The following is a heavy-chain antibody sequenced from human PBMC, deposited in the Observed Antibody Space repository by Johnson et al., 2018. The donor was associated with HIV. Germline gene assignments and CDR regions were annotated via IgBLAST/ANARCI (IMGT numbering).Heavy chain of an antibody. V-gene: IGHV3-30*03. Sequence: QVQLVESGGGLVQPGGSLILSCAASGFTVSSNYMSWVRQAPGKGLEWVAVISYDGSNKYYADSVKGRFTISRDNSKNTLYLKMNRLRAEDTAVYHCARDRIVGADYDAFDIWGQGTMVTVSS. D-gene: IGHD1-26*01. CDR1: GFTVSSNY. CDR2: ISYDGSNK. CDR3: ARDRIVGADYDAFDI. J-gene: IGHJ3*02.